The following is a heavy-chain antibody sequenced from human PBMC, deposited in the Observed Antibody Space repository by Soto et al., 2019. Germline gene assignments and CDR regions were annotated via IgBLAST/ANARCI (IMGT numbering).Heavy chain of an antibody. Sequence: SETLSLTCTVSGGSISSGGYYWSWIRQHPGTGLEWIGHISYSGSTYYNTSLKSRVTISVDTSKNQFSLMLNSVTAADTAVYYCTTQGFGGLHGLVDVWGQGTTVTVSS. CDR1: GGSISSGGYY. V-gene: IGHV4-31*03. D-gene: IGHD3-10*01. CDR2: ISYSGST. CDR3: TTQGFGGLHGLVDV. J-gene: IGHJ6*02.